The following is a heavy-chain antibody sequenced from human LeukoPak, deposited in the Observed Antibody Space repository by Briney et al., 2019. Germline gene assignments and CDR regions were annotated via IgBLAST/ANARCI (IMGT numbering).Heavy chain of an antibody. CDR2: IWYDGSNK. J-gene: IGHJ4*02. V-gene: IGHV3-33*06. CDR1: GFTFSSYG. D-gene: IGHD6-19*01. CDR3: AKGTFIAVAGSLDY. Sequence: GGSLRLSCAASGFTFSSYGMHWVRQAPGKGLEWVAVIWYDGSNKYYADSVKGRFTISRDNSKSTLYLQMNSLRAEDTAVYYCAKGTFIAVAGSLDYWGQGTLVTVSS.